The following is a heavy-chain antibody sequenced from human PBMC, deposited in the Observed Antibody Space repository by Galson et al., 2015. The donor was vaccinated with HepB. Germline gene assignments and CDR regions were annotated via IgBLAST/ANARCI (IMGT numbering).Heavy chain of an antibody. CDR3: ARDGGFDTAMVIFPTGLDY. CDR1: GYTFTSYG. CDR2: ISAYNGNT. Sequence: SVKVSCKASGYTFTSYGISWVRQAPGQGLEWMGWISAYNGNTNYAQKLQGRVAMTTDTPTSTAYMELRSLRSDDTAVYYCARDGGFDTAMVIFPTGLDYWGQGTLVTVSS. J-gene: IGHJ4*02. D-gene: IGHD5-18*01. V-gene: IGHV1-18*04.